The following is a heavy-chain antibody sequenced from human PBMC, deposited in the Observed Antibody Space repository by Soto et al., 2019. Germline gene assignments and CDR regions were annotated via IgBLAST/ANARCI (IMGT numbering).Heavy chain of an antibody. CDR2: PHFTGLS. CDR1: GASMTSGSYY. CDR3: SAQRIAQRQYEDY. V-gene: IGHV4-31*03. Sequence: QVQLRESGPGLVKPSQTLSLICTVSGASMTSGSYYWTWIRQHPVRGLEWIGYPHFTGLSYVNPSLQSRVSISTDTSKNLFSLKLTSVTSADAAMYSCSAQRIAQRQYEDYWGQGTLVTVSS. D-gene: IGHD2-21*01. J-gene: IGHJ4*02.